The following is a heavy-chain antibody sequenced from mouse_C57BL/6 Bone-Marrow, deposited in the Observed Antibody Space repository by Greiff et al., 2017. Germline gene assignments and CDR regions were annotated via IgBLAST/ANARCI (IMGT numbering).Heavy chain of an antibody. J-gene: IGHJ2*01. CDR2: IDPANGNT. CDR3: AGLAPYPRLDY. D-gene: IGHD3-3*01. V-gene: IGHV14-3*01. CDR1: GFNIKNTY. Sequence: VQLQQPGAELVKPGASVKVSCTASGFNIKNTYMHWVKQRPEQGLEWIGRIDPANGNTKYAPKFQGKATITADTSSNTAYLQLSSLTSEDTAIYYCAGLAPYPRLDYWGQGTTLTVSS.